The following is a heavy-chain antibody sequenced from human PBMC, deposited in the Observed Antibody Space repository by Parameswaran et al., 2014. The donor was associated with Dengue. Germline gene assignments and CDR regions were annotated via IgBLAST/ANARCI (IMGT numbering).Heavy chain of an antibody. Sequence: WIRQPPGKGLEWVSVISGSGGSTYYADSVKGRFTISRDHSKNTLYLQMNSLRAEDTAVYYCAKDGVKQWLWYSDYWGQGTLVTVSS. D-gene: IGHD6-19*01. V-gene: IGHV3-23*01. CDR3: AKDGVKQWLWYSDY. CDR2: ISGSGGST. J-gene: IGHJ4*02.